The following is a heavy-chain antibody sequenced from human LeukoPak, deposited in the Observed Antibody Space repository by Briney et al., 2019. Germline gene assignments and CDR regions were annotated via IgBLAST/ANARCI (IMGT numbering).Heavy chain of an antibody. J-gene: IGHJ3*01. CDR1: GFTFSSYA. Sequence: PGGSLRLSCAASGFTFSSYAMSWVRQAPGKGLEWVSAISGSGGSTYYADSVKGRFTISRDNSKNTLYLQMNSLRVDDTAMYYCAIPSGAFDFWSQGTMVTVSS. D-gene: IGHD3-10*01. CDR3: AIPSGAFDF. CDR2: ISGSGGST. V-gene: IGHV3-23*01.